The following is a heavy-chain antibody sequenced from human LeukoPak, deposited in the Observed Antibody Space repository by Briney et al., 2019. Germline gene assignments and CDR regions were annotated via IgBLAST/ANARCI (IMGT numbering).Heavy chain of an antibody. V-gene: IGHV3-11*01. J-gene: IGHJ3*02. Sequence: GGSLRLSCAASGFTFSDYYMSWIRQAPGKGLEWVSYISSSGSTIYYADSVKGRFTISRDNAKNSLYLQMNSLRAEDTAVYYCARGWEYSGSTRYAFDIWGQGTMVTVSS. CDR2: ISSSGSTI. CDR1: GFTFSDYY. CDR3: ARGWEYSGSTRYAFDI. D-gene: IGHD1-26*01.